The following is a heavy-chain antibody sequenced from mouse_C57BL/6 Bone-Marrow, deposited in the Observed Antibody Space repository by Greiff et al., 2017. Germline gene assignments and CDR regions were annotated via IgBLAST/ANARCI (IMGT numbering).Heavy chain of an antibody. CDR3: ARPGYYGSSYYFDY. Sequence: EVKLVESGGGLVKPGGSLKLSCAASGFTFSDYGMHWVRQAPEKGLEWVAYISSGSSTIYYADTVKGRFTISRDNAKNTLFLQMTSLRSEDTARYYCARPGYYGSSYYFDYWGQGTTLTVAS. CDR1: GFTFSDYG. J-gene: IGHJ2*01. CDR2: ISSGSSTI. D-gene: IGHD1-1*01. V-gene: IGHV5-17*01.